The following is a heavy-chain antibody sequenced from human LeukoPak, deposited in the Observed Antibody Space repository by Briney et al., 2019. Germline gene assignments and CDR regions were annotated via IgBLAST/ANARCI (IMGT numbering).Heavy chain of an antibody. CDR2: ISYDGSNK. D-gene: IGHD4-11*01. Sequence: GGSLRLSCAASGFTFSSYAMSWVRQAPGKGLEWVAVISYDGSNKYYADSVKGRFTISRDNSKNTLYLQMNSLRAEDTAVYYCAKGTLTTVTPIDYWGQGTLVTVSS. CDR3: AKGTLTTVTPIDY. J-gene: IGHJ4*02. V-gene: IGHV3-30*18. CDR1: GFTFSSYA.